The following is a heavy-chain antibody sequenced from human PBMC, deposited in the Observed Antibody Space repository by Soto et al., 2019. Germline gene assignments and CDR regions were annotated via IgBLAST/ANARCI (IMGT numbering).Heavy chain of an antibody. CDR3: ARGQWLVHSYYGMDV. CDR2: ISYDGSNK. CDR1: GFTFSSYA. Sequence: QVQLVESGGGVVQPGRSLRLSCAASGFTFSSYAMHWVRQAPGKGLEWVAVISYDGSNKYYADSVKGRFTISRDNSKNTLYLQMNRLRAEDTAVYYCARGQWLVHSYYGMDVWGQGTTVTVSS. D-gene: IGHD6-19*01. J-gene: IGHJ6*02. V-gene: IGHV3-30-3*01.